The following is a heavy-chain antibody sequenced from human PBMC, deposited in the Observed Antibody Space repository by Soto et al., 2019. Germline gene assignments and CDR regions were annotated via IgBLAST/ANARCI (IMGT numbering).Heavy chain of an antibody. Sequence: QLQLQESGPGLVKPSETLSLTCTVSGGSISSSSYYWGWIRQPPGKGLEWIGSIYYSGSTYYNPSLKSRVTISVDTSKNHFSLKLSSVTAADTAVYYCARLSGSYYYGMDVWGQGTTVTVSS. J-gene: IGHJ6*02. CDR1: GGSISSSSYY. CDR2: IYYSGST. CDR3: ARLSGSYYYGMDV. V-gene: IGHV4-39*01. D-gene: IGHD3-10*01.